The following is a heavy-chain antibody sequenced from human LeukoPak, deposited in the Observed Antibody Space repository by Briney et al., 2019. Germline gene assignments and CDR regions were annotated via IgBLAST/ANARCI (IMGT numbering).Heavy chain of an antibody. Sequence: GGSLRLSCAASGFTVSSNYMSWVRQAPGKGLQRISGITISGDNTYYADSVKGRFTISRDNAKNSLYLQINSLRADDTAIYYCARDSGRFYIDYWGQGTLVTVSS. CDR1: GFTVSSNY. J-gene: IGHJ4*02. D-gene: IGHD5-12*01. V-gene: IGHV3-53*01. CDR2: TISGDNT. CDR3: ARDSGRFYIDY.